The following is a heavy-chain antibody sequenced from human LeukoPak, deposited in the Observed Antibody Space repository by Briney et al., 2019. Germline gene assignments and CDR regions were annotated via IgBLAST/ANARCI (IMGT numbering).Heavy chain of an antibody. J-gene: IGHJ3*02. CDR3: ARGQGHGFDI. Sequence: GGSLRLSCAASGLTFSSHWMHWVRQAPGKGLVWVSGINNDGSSTKYADSVKGRFTISRDNAENTLYVQVNNLRVDDTAVYYCARGQGHGFDIWGQGTMVTVSS. CDR1: GLTFSSHW. V-gene: IGHV3-74*01. CDR2: INNDGSST.